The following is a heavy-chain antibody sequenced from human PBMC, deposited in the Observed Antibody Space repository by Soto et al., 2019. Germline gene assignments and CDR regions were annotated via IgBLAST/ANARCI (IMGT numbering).Heavy chain of an antibody. Sequence: NPSETLSLTGTVCGGSISSYYCSWIRQPPGKGLEWIGYIYYSGSTNYKPSLKSRVTISVDTSKNQFSLKLSSVTAADTAVYYCARGRGYRSSFIDCCGQGTLIAFCS. CDR3: ARGRGYRSSFIDC. CDR2: IYYSGST. CDR1: GGSISSYY. J-gene: IGHJ4*02. D-gene: IGHD6-13*01. V-gene: IGHV4-59*01.